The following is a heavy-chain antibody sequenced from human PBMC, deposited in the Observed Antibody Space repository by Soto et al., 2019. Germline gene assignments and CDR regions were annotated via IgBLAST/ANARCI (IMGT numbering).Heavy chain of an antibody. CDR3: TTDSYPSTRVVSFDS. J-gene: IGHJ4*01. D-gene: IGHD3-3*01. CDR1: GFDFNNAC. Sequence: EVQLVESGGDLVEPGGSLRLSCAASGFDFNNACINWVRQAPGKGLEWIGRIRGKVDGETTEFAVYVRGRFANTRDDTIKIVYMQMNALNTEDTAMYYCTTDSYPSTRVVSFDSWGHGTRVTVSS. CDR2: IRGKVDGETT. V-gene: IGHV3-15*07.